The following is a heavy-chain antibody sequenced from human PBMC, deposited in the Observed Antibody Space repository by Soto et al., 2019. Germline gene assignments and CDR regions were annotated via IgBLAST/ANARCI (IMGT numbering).Heavy chain of an antibody. Sequence: QVQLQESGPGLVKPSQTLSLTCTVSGGSISSGGYYWSWIRQHRGKGLEWIGYIYYSGSTYYNPSLKNRVTISVDTSKNQFSLKLSSVTAADTAVYYCARYCSGGSCYVRYFDLWGRGTLVTVSS. V-gene: IGHV4-31*03. J-gene: IGHJ2*01. CDR2: IYYSGST. D-gene: IGHD2-15*01. CDR3: ARYCSGGSCYVRYFDL. CDR1: GGSISSGGYY.